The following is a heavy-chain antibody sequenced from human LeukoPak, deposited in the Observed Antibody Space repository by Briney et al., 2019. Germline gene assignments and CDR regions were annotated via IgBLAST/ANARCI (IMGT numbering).Heavy chain of an antibody. CDR1: GYSFSTYW. Sequence: GESLKISCKTPGYSFSTYWIAWVRQMPGKGLEWMGIIYSGDSDTRYSPSFQGQVTISADKSISTVYLQWRSLKASDTAMYYCARQEGVSITSSFDPWGQGTLVTVSS. D-gene: IGHD2-2*01. CDR3: ARQEGVSITSSFDP. J-gene: IGHJ5*02. V-gene: IGHV5-51*01. CDR2: IYSGDSDT.